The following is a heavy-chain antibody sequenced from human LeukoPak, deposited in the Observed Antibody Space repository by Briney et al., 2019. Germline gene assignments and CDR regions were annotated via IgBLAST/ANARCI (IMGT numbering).Heavy chain of an antibody. J-gene: IGHJ4*02. D-gene: IGHD3-22*01. CDR1: GFTFSNYG. V-gene: IGHV3-30*02. CDR3: AKDREPTYYYDSSGYYLFDY. CDR2: IRYDGSNK. Sequence: TGGSLRLSCAASGFTFSNYGMHWVRQAPGKGLEWVAFIRYDGSNKYYADSVKGRFSISRDNSKNTLYLQMNSLRAEDTAVYYCAKDREPTYYYDSSGYYLFDYWGQGTLVTVSS.